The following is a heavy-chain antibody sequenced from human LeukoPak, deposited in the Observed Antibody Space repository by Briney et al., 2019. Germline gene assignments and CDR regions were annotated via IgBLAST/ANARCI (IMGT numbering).Heavy chain of an antibody. CDR2: IYHSGST. CDR3: ARVFRGSRAAADYYYYYYMDV. J-gene: IGHJ6*03. V-gene: IGHV4-38-2*02. D-gene: IGHD6-13*01. CDR1: GYSISSGYY. Sequence: PSETLSLTCTVSGYSISSGYYWGWIRQPPGKGLEWIGYIYHSGSTYYNPSLKSRVTISVDRSKNQFSLKLSSVTAADTAVYYCARVFRGSRAAADYYYYYYMDVWGKGTTVTVSS.